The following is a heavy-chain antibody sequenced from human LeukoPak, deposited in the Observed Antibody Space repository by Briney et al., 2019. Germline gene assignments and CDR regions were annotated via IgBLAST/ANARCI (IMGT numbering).Heavy chain of an antibody. CDR2: IYYSGSS. Sequence: SETLSLTCTVSGGSISSYYWSWIRQPPGKGLEWIGYIYYSGSSNYNPSLKSRVTISVDTSKNQFSLKLSSVTAADTAVYYCARSVGSGSYDSYYYYYGMDVWGQGTTVTVSS. V-gene: IGHV4-59*01. CDR1: GGSISSYY. D-gene: IGHD1-26*01. CDR3: ARSVGSGSYDSYYYYYGMDV. J-gene: IGHJ6*02.